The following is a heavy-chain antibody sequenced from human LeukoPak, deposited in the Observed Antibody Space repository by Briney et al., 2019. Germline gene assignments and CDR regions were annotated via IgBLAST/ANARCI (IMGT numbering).Heavy chain of an antibody. V-gene: IGHV3-21*01. J-gene: IGHJ4*02. D-gene: IGHD3-10*01. CDR1: RFTFSNYS. CDR3: ARDPIRITMVRGVNPDY. Sequence: GGSLRLSCAASRFTFSNYSMNWVRQAPGKGLEWVSSISRGSGHIYYADSVKGRFTISRDNARNSLYLQMNSLRAEDTAVYYCARDPIRITMVRGVNPDYWGQGTLVTVSS. CDR2: ISRGSGHI.